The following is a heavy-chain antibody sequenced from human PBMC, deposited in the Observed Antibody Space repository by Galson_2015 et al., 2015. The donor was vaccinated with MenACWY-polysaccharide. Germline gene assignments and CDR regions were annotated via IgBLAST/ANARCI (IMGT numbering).Heavy chain of an antibody. Sequence: SLRLSCAASGFTFSSYSMNWVRQAPGKGLEWVSYISSSSSTIYYADSVKGRFTISRDNAKNSLYLQMNSLRAEDTAVYYCASSPRGYYDSSGYPPDAFDIWGQGTMVTVSS. CDR1: GFTFSSYS. V-gene: IGHV3-48*01. CDR3: ASSPRGYYDSSGYPPDAFDI. CDR2: ISSSSSTI. D-gene: IGHD3-22*01. J-gene: IGHJ3*02.